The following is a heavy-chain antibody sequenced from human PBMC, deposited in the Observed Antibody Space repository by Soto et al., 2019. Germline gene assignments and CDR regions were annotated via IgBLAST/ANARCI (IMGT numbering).Heavy chain of an antibody. CDR1: GFTFDDYA. CDR2: ISWNSGSI. D-gene: IGHD5-12*01. Sequence: EVQLVESGGGLVQPGRSLRLSCAASGFTFDDYAMHWVRQAPGKGLEWVSGISWNSGSIGYADSVKGRFTISRDNAKNSLYLQMNSLRAEDTALYYCAKDIGRWLQWDAFDIWGQGTMVTVSS. J-gene: IGHJ3*02. CDR3: AKDIGRWLQWDAFDI. V-gene: IGHV3-9*01.